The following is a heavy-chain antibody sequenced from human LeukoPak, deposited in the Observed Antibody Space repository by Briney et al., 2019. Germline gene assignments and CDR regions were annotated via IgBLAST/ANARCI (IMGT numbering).Heavy chain of an antibody. V-gene: IGHV1-69*13. CDR2: IIPIFGTA. J-gene: IGHJ6*03. CDR3: ARGRFDGYILAYYYYRDV. CDR1: GGTFSSYA. D-gene: IGHD5-18*01. Sequence: SVKVSCKPSGGTFSSYAISWVRQAPGHGLEWMGGIIPIFGTANYAQKFQGRVTITADESTSTAYMELSSVTAADTAVYYCARGRFDGYILAYYYYRDVWGKGTTVTVSS.